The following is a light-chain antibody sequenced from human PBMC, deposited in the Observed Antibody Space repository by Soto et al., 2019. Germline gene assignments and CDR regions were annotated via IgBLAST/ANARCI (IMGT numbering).Light chain of an antibody. J-gene: IGKJ3*01. Sequence: EVVLTQSPATLSLSPGERATLSCRASQSVSSYLAWYQQKPGQTPRLLIYDASNRATGIPARFSGSGSGTDFTLTISSLEPEDFAFYFCQQRGNWPPTFGHVTKVDI. CDR3: QQRGNWPPT. V-gene: IGKV3-11*01. CDR2: DAS. CDR1: QSVSSY.